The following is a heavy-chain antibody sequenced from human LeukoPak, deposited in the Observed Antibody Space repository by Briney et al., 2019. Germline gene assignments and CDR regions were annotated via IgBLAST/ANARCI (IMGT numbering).Heavy chain of an antibody. V-gene: IGHV3-9*01. CDR1: GFTFDDYT. CDR2: ISWNSGSI. J-gene: IGHJ4*02. Sequence: GGSLRLSCAASGFTFDDYTMHWVRQAPGKGLEWVSGISWNSGSIGYADSVKGRFAISRDNAKNSLYLQMNSLRAEDTALYYCAKDTLGYCSGGSCYNFDYWGQGTLVTVSS. D-gene: IGHD2-15*01. CDR3: AKDTLGYCSGGSCYNFDY.